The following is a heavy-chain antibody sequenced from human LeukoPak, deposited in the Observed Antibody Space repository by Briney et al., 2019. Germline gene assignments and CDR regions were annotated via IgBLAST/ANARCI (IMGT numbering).Heavy chain of an antibody. V-gene: IGHV4-4*02. CDR2: IYHSGST. J-gene: IGHJ6*02. D-gene: IGHD2-15*01. Sequence: SGTLSLTCAVSGGSVSSSNWWSWVRQPPGKGLEWIGEIYHSGSTNYNPSLKSRVTISVDKSKNQFSLKPSSVTAADTAVYYCARDGGYCSGGSCYEGSYYYYGMDVWGQGTTVTVSS. CDR3: ARDGGYCSGGSCYEGSYYYYGMDV. CDR1: GGSVSSSNW.